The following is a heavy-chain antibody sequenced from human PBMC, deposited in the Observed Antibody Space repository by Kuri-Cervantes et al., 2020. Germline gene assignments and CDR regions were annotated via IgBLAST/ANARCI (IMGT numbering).Heavy chain of an antibody. CDR2: INHSGST. Sequence: SETLSLTCAVYGGSFSTYYWSWIRQPPGKGLEWIGEINHSGSTNYNPPLKSRVTISVDKSKNQFSLKLTSVTAADTAVYYCAREWITFYYDSSGYQGFDSWGQGTLVTVSS. V-gene: IGHV4-34*01. J-gene: IGHJ4*02. CDR3: AREWITFYYDSSGYQGFDS. CDR1: GGSFSTYY. D-gene: IGHD3-22*01.